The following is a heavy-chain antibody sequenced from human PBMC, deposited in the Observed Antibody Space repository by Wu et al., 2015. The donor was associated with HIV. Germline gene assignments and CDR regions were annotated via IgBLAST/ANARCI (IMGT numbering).Heavy chain of an antibody. CDR3: ARAQPSAGDPRESYYFDY. CDR1: GGTFSSYA. D-gene: IGHD6-13*01. V-gene: IGHV1-69*13. Sequence: QVQLVQSGAEVKKPGSSVKVSCKASGGTFSSYAISWVRQAPGQGLEWMGRIIPIFGTANYAQKFQGRVTITADESTSTAYMELSSLRSEDTAVYYCARAQPSAGDPRESYYFDYWGQGTLVTVSS. CDR2: IIPIFGTA. J-gene: IGHJ4*02.